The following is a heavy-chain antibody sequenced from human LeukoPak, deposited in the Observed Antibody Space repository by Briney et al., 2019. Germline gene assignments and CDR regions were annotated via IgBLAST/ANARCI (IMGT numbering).Heavy chain of an antibody. CDR3: ARYYIGTSRHNY. D-gene: IGHD3-10*01. CDR1: GGSISVSAYY. V-gene: IGHV4-39*01. J-gene: IGHJ4*02. CDR2: IYYSGST. Sequence: TSETLSLTCTVSGGSISVSAYYWGWIRQPPGKGLEWVGNIYYSGSTFYNPALKSRATISVDTTKNQFSLKLTSVTAADTAVYYCARYYIGTSRHNYWGQGTLVAVSS.